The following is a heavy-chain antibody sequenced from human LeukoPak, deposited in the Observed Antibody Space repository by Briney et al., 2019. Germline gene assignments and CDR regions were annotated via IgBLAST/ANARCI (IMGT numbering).Heavy chain of an antibody. Sequence: GGSLRLSCAASGFTFSTYTMKCVRQPPGGGLEWGSCISSSSTTISYADSVKGRFTVSRDNAKNSLYLQMNSLRDEDTAVYYCARGSGYFGPGINYQFDYWGQGSLVTVSS. J-gene: IGHJ4*02. CDR2: ISSSSTTI. CDR1: GFTFSTYT. CDR3: ARGSGYFGPGINYQFDY. V-gene: IGHV3-48*02. D-gene: IGHD3-10*01.